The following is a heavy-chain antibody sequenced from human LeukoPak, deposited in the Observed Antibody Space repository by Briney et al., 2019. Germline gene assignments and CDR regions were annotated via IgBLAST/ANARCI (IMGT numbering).Heavy chain of an antibody. J-gene: IGHJ4*02. CDR1: GGSISTSNYY. CDR3: ATGGVIVGATTSFDY. CDR2: IFYSGST. V-gene: IGHV4-39*07. Sequence: PSETLSLTCTVSGGSISTSNYYWGWIRQPPGKGLEWIGNIFYSGSTYSSPSLKSRVTISVDTSKKQFSLKLSSVTAADTAVYYCATGGVIVGATTSFDYWGQGTLVTVSS. D-gene: IGHD1-26*01.